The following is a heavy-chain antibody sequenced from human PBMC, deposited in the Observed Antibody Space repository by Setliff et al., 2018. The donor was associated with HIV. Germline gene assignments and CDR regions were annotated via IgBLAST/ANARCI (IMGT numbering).Heavy chain of an antibody. CDR3: MRWGLPYAIDY. CDR2: IKSKTDGETE. CDR1: GFTFTNAW. J-gene: IGHJ4*02. Sequence: PGGSLRLSCAASGFTFTNAWMSWVRQAPGKGLEWVGRIKSKTDGETEDYAAPVKGRFTISRDDSRSTLYLQMNSLITEDTALYYCMRWGLPYAIDYWGQGMLVTVSS. V-gene: IGHV3-15*01. D-gene: IGHD2-21*02.